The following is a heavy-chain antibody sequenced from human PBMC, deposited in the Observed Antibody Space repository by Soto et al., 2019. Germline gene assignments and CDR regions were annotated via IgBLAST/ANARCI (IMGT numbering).Heavy chain of an antibody. CDR1: GGSISSGGYY. V-gene: IGHV4-31*03. CDR3: ARAVTDTVEYFDY. D-gene: IGHD5-18*01. CDR2: IYYSGST. J-gene: IGHJ4*02. Sequence: QVQLQESGPGLVKPSQTLSLTCTVSGGSISSGGYYWSWIRQHPGKGLEWIGYIYYSGSTYYNPSLQSRVTISVDTSKNQFSLELSSVTAADTAVYYCARAVTDTVEYFDYWGQGTLVTVSS.